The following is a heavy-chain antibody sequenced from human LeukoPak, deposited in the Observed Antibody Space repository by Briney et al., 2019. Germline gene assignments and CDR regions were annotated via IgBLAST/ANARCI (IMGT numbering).Heavy chain of an antibody. J-gene: IGHJ4*02. CDR3: ARVRGHYYDSSGYLDY. D-gene: IGHD3-22*01. Sequence: SETLSLTCTVSGGSISSYYWSWIRQPPGKGLEWMGYIYYSGSTNYNPSLKSRVTISVDTSKNQFSLKLSSVTAADTAVYYCARVRGHYYDSSGYLDYWGQGTLVTVSS. CDR2: IYYSGST. CDR1: GGSISSYY. V-gene: IGHV4-59*01.